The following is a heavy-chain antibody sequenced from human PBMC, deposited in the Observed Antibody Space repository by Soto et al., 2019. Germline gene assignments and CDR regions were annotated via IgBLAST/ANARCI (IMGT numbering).Heavy chain of an antibody. CDR2: IYYSGST. J-gene: IGHJ4*02. Sequence: SETLSLTCTVSGGSISSYYWSWIRQPPGKGLEWIGYIYYSGSTNYNPSLKSRVTISVDTSKNQFSLKLSSVTAADTAVYFCAREGGESSDGLYYFDSWGQGSLVTVSS. CDR3: AREGGESSDGLYYFDS. D-gene: IGHD3-16*01. CDR1: GGSISSYY. V-gene: IGHV4-59*01.